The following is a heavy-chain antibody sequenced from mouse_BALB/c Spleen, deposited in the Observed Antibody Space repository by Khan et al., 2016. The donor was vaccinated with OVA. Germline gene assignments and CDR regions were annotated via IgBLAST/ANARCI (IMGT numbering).Heavy chain of an antibody. CDR3: ERQGDYGSDFDY. CDR1: GFTFSSYG. CDR2: ISSGGGYT. D-gene: IGHD1-1*01. Sequence: EVELVESGGDLVKPGGSLKLSCAASGFTFSSYGMSWVRQTPDKRLEWVAPISSGGGYTYYPDSVKERFTISRDNAKSTLYLQMRSLKSEDTAMYYCERQGDYGSDFDYWGQGTTLTVSS. J-gene: IGHJ2*01. V-gene: IGHV5-6*01.